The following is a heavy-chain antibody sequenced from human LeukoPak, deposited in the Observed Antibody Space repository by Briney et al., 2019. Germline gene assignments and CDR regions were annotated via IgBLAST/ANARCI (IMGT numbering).Heavy chain of an antibody. CDR2: IKQDGSEK. CDR3: ARGRRGTYYYMDV. CDR1: GFTFSSYW. Sequence: GGSLRLSCAASGFTFSSYWMSWVRQAPGKGLEWVANIKQDGSEKYYVDSVKGRFTISRDNAKNSLYLQMNSLRAEDTAVYYCARGRRGTYYYMDVWGKGTTVTVSS. D-gene: IGHD1-1*01. J-gene: IGHJ6*03. V-gene: IGHV3-7*01.